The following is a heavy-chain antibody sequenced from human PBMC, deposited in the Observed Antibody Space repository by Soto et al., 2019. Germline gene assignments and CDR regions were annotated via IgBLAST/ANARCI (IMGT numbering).Heavy chain of an antibody. CDR3: VKDHQITIFGVVTTPY. D-gene: IGHD3-3*01. V-gene: IGHV3-64D*08. J-gene: IGHJ4*02. CDR2: ISSNGGST. Sequence: GGSLRLSCSASGFTFSSYAMHWVRQAPGKGLEYVSAISSNGGSTYYADSVKGRFTISRDNSKNTLYLQMSSLRAEDTAVYYCVKDHQITIFGVVTTPYWGQGTLVTVSS. CDR1: GFTFSSYA.